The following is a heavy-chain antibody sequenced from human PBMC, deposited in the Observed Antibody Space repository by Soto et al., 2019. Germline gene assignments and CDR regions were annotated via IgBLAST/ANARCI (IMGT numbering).Heavy chain of an antibody. CDR1: GYTFSSYH. Sequence: QIQLVQSGAEVKKPGASVKVSCKASGYTFSSYHITWVRQAPGQGLEWMGWISAYNGNTNYAQNFQGRVTMTTDPSTSTAYMELRSLRSDDTAVYYCARDLPPVDYWGQGTLVTVSS. J-gene: IGHJ4*02. CDR3: ARDLPPVDY. CDR2: ISAYNGNT. V-gene: IGHV1-18*01.